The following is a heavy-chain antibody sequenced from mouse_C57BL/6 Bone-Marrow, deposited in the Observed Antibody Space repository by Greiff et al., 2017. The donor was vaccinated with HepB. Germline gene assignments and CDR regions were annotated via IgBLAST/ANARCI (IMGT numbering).Heavy chain of an antibody. CDR3: ARPPYYYGSSSQYFDV. J-gene: IGHJ1*03. D-gene: IGHD1-1*01. V-gene: IGHV1-81*01. Sequence: VQGVESGAELARPGASVKLSCKASGYTFTSYGISWVKQRTGQGLEWIGEIYPRSGNTYYNEKFKGKATLTADKSSSTAYMELRSLTSEDSAVYFCARPPYYYGSSSQYFDVWGTGTTVTVSS. CDR2: IYPRSGNT. CDR1: GYTFTSYG.